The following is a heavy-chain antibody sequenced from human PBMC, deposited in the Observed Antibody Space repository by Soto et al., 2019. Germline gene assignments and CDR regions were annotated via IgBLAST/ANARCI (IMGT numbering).Heavy chain of an antibody. Sequence: QVQLQESGPGLVKPSQTLSLTCTVSGGSIGSGSYYWSWIRQHPGKGLEWIGYINYSGSTFYIPPLKGRVTTSIDTSTNQFSLKLSSVTAADTAVYYCARAGYDRDGGGYYYFDYWGQGTLVTVSS. D-gene: IGHD3-22*01. CDR1: GGSIGSGSYY. V-gene: IGHV4-31*03. CDR3: ARAGYDRDGGGYYYFDY. J-gene: IGHJ4*02. CDR2: INYSGST.